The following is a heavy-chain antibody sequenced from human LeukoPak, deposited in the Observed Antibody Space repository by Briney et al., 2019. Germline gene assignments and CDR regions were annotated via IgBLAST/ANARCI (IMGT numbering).Heavy chain of an antibody. CDR3: AKDLGGGSAEYYYDSSLDY. CDR2: ISGSGGST. V-gene: IGHV3-23*01. CDR1: GFTFSSYA. Sequence: GGSLRLSCAASGFTFSSYAMSWVRQAPGKGLEWVSAISGSGGSTYYADSVKGRFTISRDNSKNTLYLQMNGLRAEDTAVYYCAKDLGGGSAEYYYDSSLDYWGQGTLVTVSS. J-gene: IGHJ4*02. D-gene: IGHD3-22*01.